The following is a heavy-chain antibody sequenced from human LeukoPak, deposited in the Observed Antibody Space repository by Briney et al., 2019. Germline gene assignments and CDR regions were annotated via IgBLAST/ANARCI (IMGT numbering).Heavy chain of an antibody. CDR1: GFSFSSYG. V-gene: IGHV3-30*18. D-gene: IGHD3-22*01. CDR2: ISYDGSNK. CDR3: AKALNYYDRAYDM. J-gene: IGHJ3*02. Sequence: GRSLRLSCAASGFSFSSYGMHWVRQAPGKGLEWVAVISYDGSNKYYADPVKGRFTISRDNSKNTLHMQMNTLRAEDTAMYYCAKALNYYDRAYDMWGQGTVVTVSS.